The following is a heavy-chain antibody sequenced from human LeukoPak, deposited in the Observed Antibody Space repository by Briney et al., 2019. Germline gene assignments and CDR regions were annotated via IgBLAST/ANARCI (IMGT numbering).Heavy chain of an antibody. V-gene: IGHV3-48*01. CDR3: ARGSSERLFNWFAR. J-gene: IGHJ5*02. CDR1: GFTFSSYR. Sequence: GGSLRLSCAASGFTFSSYRMNWVRQAPGKGREGVSYISSSSNTIYYADSVKGRFTISRDNAKNSLYLQMNSLRAEDTAVYYCARGSSERLFNWFARWGQGTLVTVSS. D-gene: IGHD3-16*01. CDR2: ISSSSNTI.